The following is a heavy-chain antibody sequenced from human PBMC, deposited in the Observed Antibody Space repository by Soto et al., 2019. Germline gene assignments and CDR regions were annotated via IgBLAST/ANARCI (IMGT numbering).Heavy chain of an antibody. D-gene: IGHD1-1*01. Sequence: WTWIRQAPGKVLEWIGEINHIGTTNYNPSLKSRVTISVDTSKNQFSLKLSSVTAADTAMYYCARMRNEGRYWVPGTLVTVSS. J-gene: IGHJ4*02. CDR2: INHIGTT. V-gene: IGHV4-34*01. CDR3: ARMRNEGRY.